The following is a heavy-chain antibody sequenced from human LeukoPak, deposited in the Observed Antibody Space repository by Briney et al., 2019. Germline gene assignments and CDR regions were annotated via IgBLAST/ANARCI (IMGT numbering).Heavy chain of an antibody. Sequence: GGSLRLYCAASGFTFSSYGMHWVRQAPGKGLEWVAVISYDGSNKYYADSVKGRFTISRDNSKNTLYLQMNSLRADDTAVYYCARNSHGRVVPAAIPFDYWGQGTLVTVSS. CDR2: ISYDGSNK. CDR1: GFTFSSYG. CDR3: ARNSHGRVVPAAIPFDY. J-gene: IGHJ4*02. D-gene: IGHD2-2*01. V-gene: IGHV3-30*03.